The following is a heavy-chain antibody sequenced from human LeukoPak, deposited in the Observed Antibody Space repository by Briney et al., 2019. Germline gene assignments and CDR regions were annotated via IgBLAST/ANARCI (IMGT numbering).Heavy chain of an antibody. Sequence: GGSLRLSCAASGFTFSSYAMHWVRQAPGKGLEWVAVISYDGSNKYYADSVKGRFTISRDNSKNTLYLQMNSLRVEDTAVYYCARCTTGRTFGSLREIKRSREIDYWGRGTLVTVSS. V-gene: IGHV3-30*04. CDR3: ARCTTGRTFGSLREIKRSREIDY. CDR1: GFTFSSYA. CDR2: ISYDGSNK. J-gene: IGHJ4*02. D-gene: IGHD1-1*01.